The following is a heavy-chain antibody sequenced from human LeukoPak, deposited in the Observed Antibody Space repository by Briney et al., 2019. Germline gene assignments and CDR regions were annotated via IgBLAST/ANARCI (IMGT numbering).Heavy chain of an antibody. D-gene: IGHD6-6*01. CDR3: ARESFAARWD. V-gene: IGHV3-7*01. CDR2: IKQDGSEK. Sequence: GGSLRLSCAASRFTFSTYWMSWVRQAPGKGLEWVANIKQDGSEKDYVDSVKGRFTISRDNAKNSLYLQMNSLTAEDTAVYYCARESFAARWDWGQGTLVTVSS. J-gene: IGHJ4*02. CDR1: RFTFSTYW.